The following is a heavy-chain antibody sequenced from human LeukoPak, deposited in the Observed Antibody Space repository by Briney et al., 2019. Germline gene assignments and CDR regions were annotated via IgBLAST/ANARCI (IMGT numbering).Heavy chain of an antibody. CDR3: AKDTLKGDYYDSSGYYGY. Sequence: GGSLRLXCAASGFTFSSYAMSWVRQAPGKGLEWVSAISGSGGSTYYADSVKGRFTISRDNSKNTLYLQMNSLRAEDTAVYYCAKDTLKGDYYDSSGYYGYWGQGTLVTVSS. J-gene: IGHJ4*02. CDR1: GFTFSSYA. D-gene: IGHD3-22*01. CDR2: ISGSGGST. V-gene: IGHV3-23*01.